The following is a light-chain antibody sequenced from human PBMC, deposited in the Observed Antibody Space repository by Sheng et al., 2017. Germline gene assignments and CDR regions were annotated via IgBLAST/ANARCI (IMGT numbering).Light chain of an antibody. V-gene: IGKV3-20*01. CDR1: QSVRSSY. Sequence: EIVLTQSPGTLSLSPGERATLSCRASQSVRSSYLVWYQQKLGQAPRLLIYGASSRATGIPDRFSASGSGTDFTLTISRLEPEDFAVYYCQQYDSAPQTFGQGTKVEIK. CDR3: QQYDSAPQT. J-gene: IGKJ1*01. CDR2: GAS.